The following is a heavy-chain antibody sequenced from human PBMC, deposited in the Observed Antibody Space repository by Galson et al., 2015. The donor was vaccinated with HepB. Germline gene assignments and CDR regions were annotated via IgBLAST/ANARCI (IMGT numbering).Heavy chain of an antibody. CDR1: GGTFSSYA. Sequence: SVKVSCKASGGTFSSYAISWVRQAPGQGLEWMGGIIPIFGTANYAQKFQGRVTITADESTSTAYMELSSLRSEDTAVYYCARGGSFHDFWSGYPYYYYGMDVWGQGTTVTVSS. CDR2: IIPIFGTA. J-gene: IGHJ6*02. D-gene: IGHD3-3*01. V-gene: IGHV1-69*13. CDR3: ARGGSFHDFWSGYPYYYYGMDV.